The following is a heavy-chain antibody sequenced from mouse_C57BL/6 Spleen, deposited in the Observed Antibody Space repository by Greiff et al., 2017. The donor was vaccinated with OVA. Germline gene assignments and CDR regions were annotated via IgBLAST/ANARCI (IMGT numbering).Heavy chain of an antibody. D-gene: IGHD3-3*01. CDR3: ARGGTPAWFAY. Sequence: QVQLQQPGAELVKPGASVKLSCKASGYTFTSYWMQWVKQRPGQGLEWIGEIDPSDSYTNYNHKFKGKATLTVDTSSSTAYMQLSSLTSEDSAVYYCARGGTPAWFAYWGQGTLVTVSA. CDR1: GYTFTSYW. V-gene: IGHV1-50*01. CDR2: IDPSDSYT. J-gene: IGHJ3*01.